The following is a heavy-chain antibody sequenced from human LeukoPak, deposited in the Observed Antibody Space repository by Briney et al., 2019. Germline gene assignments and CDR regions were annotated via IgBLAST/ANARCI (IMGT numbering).Heavy chain of an antibody. Sequence: GESLKISCKGSGYSFTSYWIGWVRQMPGKGLEWMGIFYPGDSDTRYNPSFQGQITISVDKSISTAYLQWNSLKPSDTAMYYCARLTMDHLVGVRGTRLYYYDYWGQGTPVTVSS. V-gene: IGHV5-51*01. D-gene: IGHD3-10*01. J-gene: IGHJ4*02. CDR1: GYSFTSYW. CDR3: ARLTMDHLVGVRGTRLYYYDY. CDR2: FYPGDSDT.